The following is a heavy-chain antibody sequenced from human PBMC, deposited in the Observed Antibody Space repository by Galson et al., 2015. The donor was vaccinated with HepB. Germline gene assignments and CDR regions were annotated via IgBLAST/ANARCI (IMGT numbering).Heavy chain of an antibody. D-gene: IGHD3-10*01. J-gene: IGHJ4*02. CDR2: IRSKANSYAT. V-gene: IGHV3-73*01. CDR3: TRQTGD. CDR1: GFTFSGSA. Sequence: SLRLSCAASGFTFSGSAMDWVRQASGKGLEWVGRIRSKANSYATAYAASVKGRFTISRDDSKNTAYLQMNSLKTEDTAVYYCTRQTGDWGQGTLVTVSS.